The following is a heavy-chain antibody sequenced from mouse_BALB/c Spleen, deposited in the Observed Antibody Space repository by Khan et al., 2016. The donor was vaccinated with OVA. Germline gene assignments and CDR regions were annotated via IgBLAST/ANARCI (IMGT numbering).Heavy chain of an antibody. CDR3: ARDRIDY. J-gene: IGHJ2*01. Sequence: QVQLKQSGAELAKPGASVKMSCKASGYTFTSYWMHWIKQRPGQGLEWIGYINPTSGYTDYNQKFKDKATLNADKSSSTAYKQLSSLTSDDSAVYYCARDRIDYWGQGTALTVSS. CDR1: GYTFTSYW. CDR2: INPTSGYT. V-gene: IGHV1-7*01.